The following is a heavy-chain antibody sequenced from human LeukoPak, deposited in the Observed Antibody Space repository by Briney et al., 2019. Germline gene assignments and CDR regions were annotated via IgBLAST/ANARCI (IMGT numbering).Heavy chain of an antibody. Sequence: SETLSLTCAVYGGSFSGHFWSWIRQPPGKGLEWIGEINQSGYTNYNPALKSRVTISADTYKKQFSLRLNSVTAADTAVYYCARIWPDLWGRGTLVTVSS. CDR2: INQSGYT. J-gene: IGHJ2*01. D-gene: IGHD3-10*01. CDR3: ARIWPDL. CDR1: GGSFSGHF. V-gene: IGHV4-34*01.